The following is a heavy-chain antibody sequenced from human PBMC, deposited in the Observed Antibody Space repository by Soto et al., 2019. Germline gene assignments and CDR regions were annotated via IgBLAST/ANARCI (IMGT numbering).Heavy chain of an antibody. CDR3: ERAPYSGSYKLGERIYYYGMDV. Sequence: ASVKVSCKASGYTFTGYYMHWVRQAPGQGLEWMGWINPNSGGTNYAQKFQGWVTMTRDTSISTAYMELSRLRSDDTAVYYCERAPYSGSYKLGERIYYYGMDVWGQGTTVTV. CDR1: GYTFTGYY. D-gene: IGHD1-26*01. V-gene: IGHV1-2*04. J-gene: IGHJ6*02. CDR2: INPNSGGT.